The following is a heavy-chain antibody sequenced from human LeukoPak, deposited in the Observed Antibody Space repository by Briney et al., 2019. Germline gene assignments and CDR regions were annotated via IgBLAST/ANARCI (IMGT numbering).Heavy chain of an antibody. CDR3: ARRSGGTGWSY. CDR1: GGSISSSSYY. CDR2: IYYSGST. V-gene: IGHV4-39*01. J-gene: IGHJ4*02. D-gene: IGHD2-15*01. Sequence: SETLSLTCTVSGGSISSSSYYWGWIRQPPGKGLEWIGSIYYSGSTYYNPSLKSRVTISVDTSKNQFSLKLSSVTAADTAVYYCARRSGGTGWSYWGQGTLVTVSP.